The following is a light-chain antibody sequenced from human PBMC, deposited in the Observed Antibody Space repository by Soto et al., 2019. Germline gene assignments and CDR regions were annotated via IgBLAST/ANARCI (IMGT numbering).Light chain of an antibody. CDR3: SSFTSSITYV. J-gene: IGLJ1*01. CDR2: DVS. CDR1: SSDVGGYNY. Sequence: QSALTQPASVSGSPGQSITISCTGTSSDVGGYNYVSWYQQHPGKAPKLIIYDVSERPSGVSFRFSGSKSGNTASLTVSGLQAEDEADYSCSSFTSSITYVLGTGTKVTVL. V-gene: IGLV2-14*03.